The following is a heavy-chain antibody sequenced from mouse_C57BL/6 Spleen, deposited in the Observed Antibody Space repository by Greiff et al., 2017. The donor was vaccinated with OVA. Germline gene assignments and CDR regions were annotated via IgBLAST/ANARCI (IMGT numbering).Heavy chain of an antibody. V-gene: IGHV1-52*01. CDR3: ARRENSYYFDY. CDR2: IDPSDSDN. CDR1: GYTFTSYW. J-gene: IGHJ2*01. Sequence: QVQLQQPGAELVRPGSSVKLSCKASGYTFTSYWMHWVKQRHIKGLEWIGNIDPSDSDNHYNQKLKAKATLTVDKSSSTAYMQLSSLTSEDSAVYYCARRENSYYFDYWGQGTTLTVSS.